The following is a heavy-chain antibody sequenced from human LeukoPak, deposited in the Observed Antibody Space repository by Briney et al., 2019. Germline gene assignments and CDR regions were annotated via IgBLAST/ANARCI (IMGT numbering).Heavy chain of an antibody. J-gene: IGHJ4*02. CDR1: GFTFSSYA. CDR2: ISSNGGST. Sequence: GGSLRLSCAAPGFTFSSYAMHWVRQAPGKGLEYVSAISSNGGSTYYATSVKGRFTISRDNSKNTLYLQMGSLRAEDMAVYYCARGGYDSSGYYAYWGQGTLVTVSS. D-gene: IGHD3-22*01. CDR3: ARGGYDSSGYYAY. V-gene: IGHV3-64*01.